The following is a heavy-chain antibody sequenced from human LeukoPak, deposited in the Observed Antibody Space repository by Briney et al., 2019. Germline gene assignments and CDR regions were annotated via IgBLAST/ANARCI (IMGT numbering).Heavy chain of an antibody. V-gene: IGHV1-18*01. Sequence: GASVKVSCKASGYTFTSYGISWVRQAPGQGLEWMGWISAYNGNTNYAQKLQGRVTMTTDTSTSTAYMELRSLRSDDTAVYYCALSFLPFQVSGAFDIWGQGTMVTVSS. J-gene: IGHJ3*02. D-gene: IGHD3-16*02. CDR3: ALSFLPFQVSGAFDI. CDR1: GYTFTSYG. CDR2: ISAYNGNT.